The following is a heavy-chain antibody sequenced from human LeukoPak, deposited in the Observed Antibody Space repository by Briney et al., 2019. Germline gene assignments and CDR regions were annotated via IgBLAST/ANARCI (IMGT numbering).Heavy chain of an antibody. J-gene: IGHJ4*02. Sequence: SETLSLTCTVSGYSISSGYYWGWIRQPPGKGLEWIGSIYHSGSTYYNPSLKSRVTISVDTSKNQFSLKLSSVTAADTAVYYCARGRYYDSSGYLYYFDYWGQGTLVTVSS. CDR1: GYSISSGYY. V-gene: IGHV4-38-2*02. D-gene: IGHD3-22*01. CDR3: ARGRYYDSSGYLYYFDY. CDR2: IYHSGST.